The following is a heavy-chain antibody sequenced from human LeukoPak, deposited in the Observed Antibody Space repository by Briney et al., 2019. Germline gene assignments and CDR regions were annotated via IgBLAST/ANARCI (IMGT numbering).Heavy chain of an antibody. V-gene: IGHV3-30*18. CDR2: ISYDGSNK. Sequence: GGSLRFSGAASGFTFSSYGMHWARKAPGKGLEGVAVISYDGSNKYYADSVKGRFTISRDNSKNTLYLQMNSLRAEDTAVYYCAKGGYYYGMDVWGQGTLVTVSS. CDR3: AKGGYYYGMDV. CDR1: GFTFSSYG. J-gene: IGHJ6*02.